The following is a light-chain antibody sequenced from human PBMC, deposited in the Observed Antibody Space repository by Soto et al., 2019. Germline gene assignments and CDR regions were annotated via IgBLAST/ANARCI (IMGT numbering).Light chain of an antibody. V-gene: IGKV3-15*01. CDR1: QTIDNT. Sequence: VMTLSPATLSLSPGERATLSCRASQTIDNTLAWYQRKPGQAPRLLIYDASTRATGVPARFSGSGSGTDFTLTISILQSEYFAVYYCQHYNYWPYTFGQGTKVDIK. CDR2: DAS. J-gene: IGKJ2*01. CDR3: QHYNYWPYT.